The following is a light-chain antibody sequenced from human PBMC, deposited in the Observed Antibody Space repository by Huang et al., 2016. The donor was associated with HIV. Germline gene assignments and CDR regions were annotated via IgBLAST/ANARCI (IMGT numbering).Light chain of an antibody. J-gene: IGKJ4*01. Sequence: EIVLTQSPATLSLSPGERATLSCRASQSVSSYLAWYQQKPGQAPRLLIYDASSRATGIPARFSGIGSGRDVTRTISSLEPEDVAVYYCQQRSNWRITFGGGTKVEIK. V-gene: IGKV3-11*02. CDR2: DAS. CDR1: QSVSSY. CDR3: QQRSNWRIT.